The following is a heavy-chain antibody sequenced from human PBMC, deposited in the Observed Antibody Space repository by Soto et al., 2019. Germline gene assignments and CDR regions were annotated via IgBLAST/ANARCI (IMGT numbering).Heavy chain of an antibody. J-gene: IGHJ4*02. V-gene: IGHV1-3*01. CDR3: ARELQADY. D-gene: IGHD2-15*01. CDR2: INACNGNT. CDR1: GYTFTSYA. Sequence: QVQLVQSGAEVKKPGASVKVSCKASGYTFTSYAMHWVRQAPGQRLEWMGWINACNGNTKYSQKFQGRGTITRDTAASTACMELSSLRYEDTAVLYFARELQADYWGQGTLVTVSS.